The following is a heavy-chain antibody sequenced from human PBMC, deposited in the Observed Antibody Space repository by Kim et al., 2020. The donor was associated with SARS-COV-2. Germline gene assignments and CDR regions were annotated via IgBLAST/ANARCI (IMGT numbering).Heavy chain of an antibody. V-gene: IGHV4-39*01. D-gene: IGHD6-19*01. CDR2: IYYSGST. CDR1: GGSISSSSYY. Sequence: SETLSLTCTVSGGSISSSSYYWGWIRQPPGKGLEWIGSIYYSGSTYYNPSLKSRVTISVDTSKNQFSLKLSSVTAADTAVYHCARGRHGIAVATPLDYWGQGTLVTVSS. J-gene: IGHJ4*02. CDR3: ARGRHGIAVATPLDY.